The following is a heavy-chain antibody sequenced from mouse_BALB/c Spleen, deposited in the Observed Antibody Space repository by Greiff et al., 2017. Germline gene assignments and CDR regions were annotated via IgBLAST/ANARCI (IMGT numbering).Heavy chain of an antibody. Sequence: VQLQESGPGLVQPSQSLSITCTVSGFSLTSYGVHWVRQSPGKGLEWLGVIWSGGSTDYNAAFISRLSISKDNSKSQVFFKMNSLQANDTAIYYCARNREVRSYWYFDVWGAGTTVTVSS. CDR2: IWSGGST. V-gene: IGHV2-2*02. J-gene: IGHJ1*01. CDR1: GFSLTSYG. D-gene: IGHD2-14*01. CDR3: ARNREVRSYWYFDV.